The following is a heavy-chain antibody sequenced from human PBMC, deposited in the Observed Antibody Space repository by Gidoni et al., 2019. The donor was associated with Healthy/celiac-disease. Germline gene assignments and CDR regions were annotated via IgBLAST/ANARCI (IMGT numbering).Heavy chain of an antibody. J-gene: IGHJ4*02. D-gene: IGHD6-6*01. V-gene: IGHV3-21*01. Sequence: EVQLVESGGGLVKPGGSLRLACAASGFTFISYSMNWVRQAPGKGLEWVSSISSISSYIYYADSVKGRFTISRDNAKNSLYLQMNSLRAEDTAVYYCARDLLPRSIAARAFDYWGQGTLVTVSS. CDR1: GFTFISYS. CDR2: ISSISSYI. CDR3: ARDLLPRSIAARAFDY.